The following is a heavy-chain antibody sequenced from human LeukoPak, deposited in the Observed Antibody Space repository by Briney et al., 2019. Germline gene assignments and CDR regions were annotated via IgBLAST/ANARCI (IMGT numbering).Heavy chain of an antibody. J-gene: IGHJ4*02. CDR1: GNSISSDDW. CDR3: ARRQYYDSTGYFVY. V-gene: IGHV4-4*02. Sequence: SGTLSLTCTVSGNSISSDDWWTWVRQPPGRGLEWIGELYHRGSTNYNPSLKSRVTISIDKSRNQFSLMLSSVTAADTAVNYCARRQYYDSTGYFVYWGQGTLVTVSS. CDR2: LYHRGST. D-gene: IGHD3-22*01.